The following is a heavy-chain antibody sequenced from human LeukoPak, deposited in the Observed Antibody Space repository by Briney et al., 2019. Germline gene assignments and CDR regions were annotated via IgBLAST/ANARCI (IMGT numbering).Heavy chain of an antibody. CDR3: ATGPNYYYDGSGQPQALYMDV. CDR1: GYTFTDYY. D-gene: IGHD3-22*01. V-gene: IGHV1-69-2*01. J-gene: IGHJ6*03. Sequence: ATVKISCKVSGYTFTDYYMHWVQQAPGKGLEWMGLVAPEDGETIYAEKFQGRVTITADTSTDTAYMELSSLRSEDTAVYYCATGPNYYYDGSGQPQALYMDVWGKGTTVTVSS. CDR2: VAPEDGET.